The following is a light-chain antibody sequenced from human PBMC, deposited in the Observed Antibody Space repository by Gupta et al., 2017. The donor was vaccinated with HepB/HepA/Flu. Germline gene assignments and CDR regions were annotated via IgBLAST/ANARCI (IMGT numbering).Light chain of an antibody. Sequence: DIVMTQSPLSLPVTPGEPASISCRSSQSLLHENGYNYLDWYLQKPGQSPQLLIYLGANRASGGPDRFSGSGAGTDFSLQISRVEAEDVGVYYCMQAQQTPWTFGQGTKVEIK. V-gene: IGKV2-28*01. CDR1: QSLLHENGYNY. CDR2: LGA. J-gene: IGKJ1*01. CDR3: MQAQQTPWT.